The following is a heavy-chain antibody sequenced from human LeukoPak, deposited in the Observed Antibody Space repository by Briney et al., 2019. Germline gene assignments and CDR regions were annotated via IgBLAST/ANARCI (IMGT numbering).Heavy chain of an antibody. CDR2: ISSDGSNK. CDR3: ATFKGSHFDY. CDR1: GFTFSSYA. Sequence: GGSLRLSCAASGFTFSSYAMHWVRQAPGKGLEWVAVISSDGSNKYYADSVKGRFTISRDNSQNTLYLQMHSLRAEDTAVYYCATFKGSHFDYWGQGTLVTVSS. V-gene: IGHV3-30*04. J-gene: IGHJ4*02. D-gene: IGHD1-26*01.